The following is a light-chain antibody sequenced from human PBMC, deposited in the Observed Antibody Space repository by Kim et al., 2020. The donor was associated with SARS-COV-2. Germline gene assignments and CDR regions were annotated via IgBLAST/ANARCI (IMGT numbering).Light chain of an antibody. CDR1: ALPKQY. CDR3: QSADSSGTHV. Sequence: SYELTQPPSLSVSPGQTARITCSGDALPKQYAYWYQQKPGQAPVLVIYKDSERPSGIPVRFSGSSSGTTVTLTISGVQAEDEADDYCQSADSSGTHVFGTGTKVTVL. J-gene: IGLJ1*01. V-gene: IGLV3-25*03. CDR2: KDS.